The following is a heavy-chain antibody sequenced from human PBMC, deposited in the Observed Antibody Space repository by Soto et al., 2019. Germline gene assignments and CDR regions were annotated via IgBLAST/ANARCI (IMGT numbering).Heavy chain of an antibody. V-gene: IGHV3-66*01. J-gene: IGHJ5*02. D-gene: IGHD6-13*01. CDR3: ARVSSWYWEFSWFDP. CDR1: GFTVSSNY. CDR2: IYSGGST. Sequence: GGSLRLSCAASGFTVSSNYMSWVRQAPGKGLEWVSVIYSGGSTYYADSVKGRFTISRDNSKNTLYLQMNSLRAEDTAVYYCARVSSWYWEFSWFDPWGQGTLVTVSS.